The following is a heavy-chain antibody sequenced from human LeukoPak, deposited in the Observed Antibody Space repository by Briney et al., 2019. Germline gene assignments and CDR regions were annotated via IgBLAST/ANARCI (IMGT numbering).Heavy chain of an antibody. CDR1: GYTFTGYY. CDR2: INPNSGGT. Sequence: GASVKVSCKASGYTFTGYYMHWVRQAPGQGLEWMGWINPNSGGTNYAQKFQGRVTMTRDTSISTAYMELRSLRSDDTAVYYCARGPRYGYYYYYYMDVWGKGTTVTISS. V-gene: IGHV1-2*02. CDR3: ARGPRYGYYYYYYMDV. D-gene: IGHD4-17*01. J-gene: IGHJ6*03.